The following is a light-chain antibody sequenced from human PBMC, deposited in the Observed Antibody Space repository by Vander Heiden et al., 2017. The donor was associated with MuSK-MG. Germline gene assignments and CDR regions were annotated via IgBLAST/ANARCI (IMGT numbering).Light chain of an antibody. J-gene: IGKJ1*01. CDR2: GAS. Sequence: ELLMTQSPATLSVSPGERATLSCRASQSVSSNVAWYQQKPGQAPRLLISGASTRATGIPARFSGSRSGTEFTLTISSLQSEDFAVYYCQQDNNWPRTFGQGTKVEI. CDR3: QQDNNWPRT. CDR1: QSVSSN. V-gene: IGKV3-15*01.